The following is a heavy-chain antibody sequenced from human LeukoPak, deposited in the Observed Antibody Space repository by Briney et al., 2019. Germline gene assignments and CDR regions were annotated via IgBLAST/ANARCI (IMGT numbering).Heavy chain of an antibody. J-gene: IGHJ6*02. CDR2: ISSSGSTI. Sequence: PGGSLRLFCPASGFTFSDYYMSWIRQAPGKGLEWVSYISSSGSTIYYADSVKGRFTISRDNAKNSLYLQMNSLRAEHTAVYDCARRMHYYYYGMDVWGQGTTVTVS. CDR3: ARRMHYYYYGMDV. V-gene: IGHV3-11*01. CDR1: GFTFSDYY.